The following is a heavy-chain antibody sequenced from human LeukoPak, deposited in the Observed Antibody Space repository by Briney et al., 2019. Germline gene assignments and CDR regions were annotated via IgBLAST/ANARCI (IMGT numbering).Heavy chain of an antibody. CDR3: AKDLYSHAY. J-gene: IGHJ4*02. V-gene: IGHV3-23*01. CDR1: GFTFNNFA. Sequence: GGSLRLSCAASGFTFNNFAMNWVRQAPGKGLEWVSAISSSGTITYYADSVKGRFTISRDNSKNTLYLQINSLRAEDTAVYYCAKDLYSHAYWGQGTLVTVSS. D-gene: IGHD4-11*01. CDR2: ISSSGTIT.